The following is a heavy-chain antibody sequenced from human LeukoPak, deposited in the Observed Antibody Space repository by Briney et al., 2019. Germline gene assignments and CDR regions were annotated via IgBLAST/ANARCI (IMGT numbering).Heavy chain of an antibody. CDR3: ARGGGWSPYYFDY. D-gene: IGHD6-19*01. CDR2: IYYSGSA. Sequence: PSETLFLTCTVSGGSMKSYYWGWIRQPPGKGLERIGYIYYSGSASYNPTLTSRLTISVDTSKKQLSLKLNSVTAADTAMYYCARGGGWSPYYFDYWGQGTLVTVSS. J-gene: IGHJ4*02. CDR1: GGSMKSYY. V-gene: IGHV4-59*01.